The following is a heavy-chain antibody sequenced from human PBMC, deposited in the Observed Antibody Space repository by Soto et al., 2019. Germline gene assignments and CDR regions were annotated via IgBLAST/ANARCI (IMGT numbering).Heavy chain of an antibody. Sequence: SETLSLTCTVSGGSVSSGSYYWSWIRQPPGKGLEWIGYIYYSGSTNYNPSLKSRVTISVDTSKNQFSLKLSSVTAADTAVYYCARDAVNEHYYYGMDVWGQGTTVTVSS. V-gene: IGHV4-61*01. CDR2: IYYSGST. D-gene: IGHD1-1*01. CDR3: ARDAVNEHYYYGMDV. J-gene: IGHJ6*02. CDR1: GGSVSSGSYY.